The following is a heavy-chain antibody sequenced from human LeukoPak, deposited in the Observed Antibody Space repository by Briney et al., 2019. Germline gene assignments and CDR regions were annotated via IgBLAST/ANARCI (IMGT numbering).Heavy chain of an antibody. Sequence: GGSLRLSCAASGFTFSSYAMTWIRQAPGKGLEWVSSISGSGGSTYYADSLKGRFTISRDNSKNTLYLQVNSLRPEDTAVYYCAKEGYFYMDVWGKGTTVTISS. V-gene: IGHV3-23*01. CDR3: AKEGYFYMDV. CDR2: ISGSGGST. CDR1: GFTFSSYA. J-gene: IGHJ6*03.